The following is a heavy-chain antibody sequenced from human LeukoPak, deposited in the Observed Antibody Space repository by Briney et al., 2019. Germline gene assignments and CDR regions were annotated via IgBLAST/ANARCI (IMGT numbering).Heavy chain of an antibody. CDR1: GGSISSYY. CDR2: IYTSGST. V-gene: IGHV4-4*07. Sequence: SETLSLTCTVSGGSISSYYWSWIRQPAGKGLEWIGRIYTSGSTNYNPSLKSRVTMSVDTSKNQFSLKLSSVTAADTAVYYCAGMGFWSGPNDYWGQGTLVTVSS. CDR3: AGMGFWSGPNDY. J-gene: IGHJ4*02. D-gene: IGHD3-3*01.